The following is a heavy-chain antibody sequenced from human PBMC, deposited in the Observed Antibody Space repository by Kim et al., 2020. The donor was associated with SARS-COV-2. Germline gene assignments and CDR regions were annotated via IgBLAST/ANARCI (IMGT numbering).Heavy chain of an antibody. CDR3: AREYYYDSSGGYFDY. CDR1: GGSISSGGYY. V-gene: IGHV4-31*03. J-gene: IGHJ4*02. Sequence: SETLSLTCTVSGGSISSGGYYWSWIRQHPGKGLEWIGYIYYSGSTYYNPSLKSRVTISVDTSKNQFSLKLSSVTAADTAVYYCAREYYYDSSGGYFDYWGQGTLVTVSS. CDR2: IYYSGST. D-gene: IGHD3-22*01.